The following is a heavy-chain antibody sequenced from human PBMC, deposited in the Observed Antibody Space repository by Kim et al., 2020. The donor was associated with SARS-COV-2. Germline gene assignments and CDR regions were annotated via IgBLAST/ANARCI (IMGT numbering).Heavy chain of an antibody. Sequence: SETLSLTCAVYGGSFSGYYWSWIRQPPGKGLEWIGEINHSGSTNYNPSLKSRVTISVDTSKNQFSLKLSSVTAADTAVYYCARGPATPIENTFDYWGQGTLVTVSS. D-gene: IGHD6-25*01. J-gene: IGHJ4*02. CDR3: ARGPATPIENTFDY. CDR2: INHSGST. CDR1: GGSFSGYY. V-gene: IGHV4-34*01.